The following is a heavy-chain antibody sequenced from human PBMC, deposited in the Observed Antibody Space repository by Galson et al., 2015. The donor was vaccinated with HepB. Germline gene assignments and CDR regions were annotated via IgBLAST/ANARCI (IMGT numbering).Heavy chain of an antibody. V-gene: IGHV3-23*01. CDR2: ISGSGGST. CDR1: GFTFSSYA. Sequence: SLRLSCAASGFTFSSYAMSWVRQAPGKGLEWVSAISGSGGSTYYADSVKGRFTISRDNPKNTLYLQMNSLRAEDTAVYYCAKEEWLLLTYYGMDVWGQGTTVTVSS. J-gene: IGHJ6*02. CDR3: AKEEWLLLTYYGMDV. D-gene: IGHD3-3*01.